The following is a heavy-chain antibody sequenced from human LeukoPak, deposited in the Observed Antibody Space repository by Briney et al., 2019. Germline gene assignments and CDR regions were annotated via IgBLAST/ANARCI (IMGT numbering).Heavy chain of an antibody. CDR1: GGSFSNYY. J-gene: IGHJ6*03. CDR3: ARRWNYGRNYYIDV. CDR2: SIDNGRI. V-gene: IGHV4-34*12. Sequence: SQTLSLTCAVYGGSFSNYYWSWIRQPPGKGLECIVESIDNGRIYYNTSFMGRVTVSVDTYKNQFSLRLTSVTATDTAVYYCARRWNYGRNYYIDVWGNGATVSVSS. D-gene: IGHD1-7*01.